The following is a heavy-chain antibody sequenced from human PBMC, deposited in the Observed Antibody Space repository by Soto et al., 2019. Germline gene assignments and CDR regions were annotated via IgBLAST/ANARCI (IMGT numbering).Heavy chain of an antibody. CDR1: GFTFSGSA. D-gene: IGHD3-16*01. J-gene: IGHJ3*02. Sequence: EVQLVESGGGLVQPGGSLKLSCAASGFTFSGSAMHWVRQASGKGREWVGRIRSKANSYATAYAASVKGRFTISRDDSKNTAYLQMNSLKTEDTAVYSCTRPHYSHYVWGSYSDAFDIWGQGTMVTVSS. V-gene: IGHV3-73*02. CDR2: IRSKANSYAT. CDR3: TRPHYSHYVWGSYSDAFDI.